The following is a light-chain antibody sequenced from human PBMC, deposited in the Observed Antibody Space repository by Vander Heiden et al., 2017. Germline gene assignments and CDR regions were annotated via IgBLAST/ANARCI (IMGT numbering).Light chain of an antibody. J-gene: IGLJ3*02. CDR1: SGSIASNY. CDR2: EDK. CDR3: QTYDSNNWV. Sequence: NFKLTQPHSVSESPGQTVTISCTASSGSIASNYVQWYQQRPGSAPTTVIYEDKYRPSGVPDRFSGSIDSSSNSASLTISGLKNEDEGDYFCQTYDSNNWVFGGGTKLTVL. V-gene: IGLV6-57*02.